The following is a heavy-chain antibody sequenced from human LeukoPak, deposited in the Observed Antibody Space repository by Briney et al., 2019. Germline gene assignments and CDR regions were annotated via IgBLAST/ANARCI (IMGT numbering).Heavy chain of an antibody. CDR3: ARVSSSWPPDFDY. Sequence: ASVKVSCKASGYTFSNYFMNWVRQAPGQGLEWMGWINTNTGNPTYAQGFTGRFVFSLDTSVSTAYLQISSLKAEDTAVYYCARVSSSWPPDFDYWGQGTLVTVSS. CDR2: INTNTGNP. J-gene: IGHJ4*02. D-gene: IGHD6-13*01. V-gene: IGHV7-4-1*02. CDR1: GYTFSNYF.